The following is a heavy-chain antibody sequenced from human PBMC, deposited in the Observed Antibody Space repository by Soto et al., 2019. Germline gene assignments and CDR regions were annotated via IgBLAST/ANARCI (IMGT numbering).Heavy chain of an antibody. Sequence: PSETLSLTCAVSGGSISSGGYSWSWIRQPPGKGLEWIGYIYHSGSTYYNPSLKSRVTISVDRSKNQFSLKLSSVTAADTAVYYCTTYDYVSASDRIRWAYWGQGALVTVSS. V-gene: IGHV4-30-2*01. CDR2: IYHSGST. D-gene: IGHD3-16*02. CDR3: TTYDYVSASDRIRWAY. CDR1: GGSISSGGYS. J-gene: IGHJ4*02.